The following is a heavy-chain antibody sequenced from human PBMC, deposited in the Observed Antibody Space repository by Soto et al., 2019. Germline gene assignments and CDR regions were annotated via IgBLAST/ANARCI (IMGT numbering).Heavy chain of an antibody. Sequence: ASVKVSCKASGYTFTGYYIHWVRQAPGQGLEWMGWINPNSGGTNYAQKFQGRVTMTRDTSIGTAYMELSRLRSDDTAVYYCARVEVNTIAAAGRGAFYYYGMDVWGQGTTVTVSS. V-gene: IGHV1-2*02. J-gene: IGHJ6*02. D-gene: IGHD6-13*01. CDR1: GYTFTGYY. CDR2: INPNSGGT. CDR3: ARVEVNTIAAAGRGAFYYYGMDV.